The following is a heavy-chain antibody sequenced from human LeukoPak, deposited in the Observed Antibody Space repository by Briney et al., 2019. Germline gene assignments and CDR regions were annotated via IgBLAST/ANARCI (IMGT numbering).Heavy chain of an antibody. CDR3: ARDYRSGRSNWFDP. D-gene: IGHD6-19*01. Sequence: GASVKVSCKASGGTFSSYTISWVRQAPGQRLEWMGRIIPILGIANYAQKFQGRVTITADKSTSTAYMELSSLRSEDTAVYYCARDYRSGRSNWFDPWGQGTLVTVSS. CDR2: IIPILGIA. V-gene: IGHV1-69*04. CDR1: GGTFSSYT. J-gene: IGHJ5*02.